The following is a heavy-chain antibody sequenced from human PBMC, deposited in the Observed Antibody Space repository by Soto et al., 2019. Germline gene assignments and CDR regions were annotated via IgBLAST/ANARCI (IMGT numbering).Heavy chain of an antibody. CDR3: ARVLLSGYGNDAFDI. Sequence: GGSLRLSCAASGFTFSSYAMHWVRQAPGKGLEWVAVISYDGSNKYYADSVKGRFTISRDNSKNTLYLQMNSLRAEDTAVYYCARVLLSGYGNDAFDIWGQGTMVTVSS. V-gene: IGHV3-30-3*01. CDR2: ISYDGSNK. J-gene: IGHJ3*02. CDR1: GFTFSSYA. D-gene: IGHD5-12*01.